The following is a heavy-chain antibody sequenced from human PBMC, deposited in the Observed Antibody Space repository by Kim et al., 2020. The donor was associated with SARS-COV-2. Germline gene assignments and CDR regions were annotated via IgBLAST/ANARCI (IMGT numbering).Heavy chain of an antibody. CDR2: ISAYNGNT. Sequence: ASVKVSCKASGYTFTSYGISWVRQAPGQGLEWMGWISAYNGNTNYAQKLQGRVTMTTDTSTSTAYMELRSLRSDDTAVYYCARTTPSSIAAQYYFDYWGQGTLVTVSS. V-gene: IGHV1-18*04. J-gene: IGHJ4*02. D-gene: IGHD6-6*01. CDR3: ARTTPSSIAAQYYFDY. CDR1: GYTFTSYG.